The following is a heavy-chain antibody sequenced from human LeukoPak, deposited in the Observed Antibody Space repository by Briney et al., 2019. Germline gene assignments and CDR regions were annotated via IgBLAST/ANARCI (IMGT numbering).Heavy chain of an antibody. Sequence: SETLSLTCTVSGGSISSSSFYWDWIRQPPGKGLEWIGTIFYSGSTYYNPSLKSRITISVDTSKNQLSLKLSSVTAADTAVYYCARHSRSGYSDYESAFDIWGQGTMVIVSS. D-gene: IGHD5-12*01. CDR3: ARHSRSGYSDYESAFDI. J-gene: IGHJ3*02. V-gene: IGHV4-39*01. CDR1: GGSISSSSFY. CDR2: IFYSGST.